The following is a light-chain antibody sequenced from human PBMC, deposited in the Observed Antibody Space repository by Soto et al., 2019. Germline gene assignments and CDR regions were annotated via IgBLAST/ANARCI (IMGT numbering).Light chain of an antibody. CDR3: QQYNSHLTWT. J-gene: IGKJ1*01. CDR2: KAS. Sequence: DIQMTQSPSTLSASVGDRVTITCRASQSISSWLAWYQQKPGKAPKLLIYKASSLESGVPSRFSGSGSGTEFTLTISSLQPDDFATYYCQQYNSHLTWTFGQGTKVEIK. CDR1: QSISSW. V-gene: IGKV1-5*03.